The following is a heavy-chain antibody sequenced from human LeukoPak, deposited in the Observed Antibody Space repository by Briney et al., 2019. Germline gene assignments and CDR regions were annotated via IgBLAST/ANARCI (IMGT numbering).Heavy chain of an antibody. J-gene: IGHJ6*03. CDR3: ARDPYSGSYGNYYYYYMDV. V-gene: IGHV3-48*03. Sequence: GGSLRLSCAASGFTFSNYEMNWVRQAPGKGLEWVSSISHNGGSTLYADSVRGRFTISRDNAKNSLYLQMHSLRAEDTALYFCARDPYSGSYGNYYYYYMDVWGKGTTVTISS. CDR1: GFTFSNYE. D-gene: IGHD1-26*01. CDR2: ISHNGGST.